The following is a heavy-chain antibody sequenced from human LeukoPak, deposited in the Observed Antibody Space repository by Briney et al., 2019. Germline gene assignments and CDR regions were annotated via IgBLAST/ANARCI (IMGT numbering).Heavy chain of an antibody. Sequence: GGSLRLSCAASGFTFSSYEMNWVRQAPGKGLEWVSSFSGSGGSTYYADSVKGHFTISRDNSKSTLYLQMNSLRAEDTAIYYCARSGYNRFDYWGQGTLVTVSS. CDR3: ARSGYNRFDY. CDR1: GFTFSSYE. CDR2: FSGSGGST. D-gene: IGHD5-24*01. V-gene: IGHV3-23*01. J-gene: IGHJ4*02.